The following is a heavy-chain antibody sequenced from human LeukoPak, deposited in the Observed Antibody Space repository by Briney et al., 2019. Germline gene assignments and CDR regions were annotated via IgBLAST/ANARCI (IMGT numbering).Heavy chain of an antibody. CDR3: VGASAEGYFDS. J-gene: IGHJ4*02. D-gene: IGHD2-2*01. CDR2: IWYDGSKE. V-gene: IGHV3-33*01. Sequence: GGSLRLSCAASGFTFSSYGMHWVRQAPGKGLEWVAVIWYDGSKEFYADSVKGRFTISRDNSKNRLSLQMNSLRAEDTAMYYCVGASAEGYFDSWGQGTLVTVSA. CDR1: GFTFSSYG.